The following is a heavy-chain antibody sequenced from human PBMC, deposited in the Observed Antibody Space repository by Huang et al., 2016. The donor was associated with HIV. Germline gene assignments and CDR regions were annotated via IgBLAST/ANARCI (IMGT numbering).Heavy chain of an antibody. CDR3: AKEGDTGAALGY. CDR1: GFTVSTNY. CDR2: MYSGGTT. Sequence: EVQLVESGGGLIQPGGSLRLSCAASGFTVSTNYMTWVRQAPGKGREWVSLMYSGGTTYYADAGKGRFTISRDDSENTLYLHMTSLRAGDTAVYYCAKEGDTGAALGYWGQGTLVTVS. V-gene: IGHV3-53*01. D-gene: IGHD2-8*02. J-gene: IGHJ4*02.